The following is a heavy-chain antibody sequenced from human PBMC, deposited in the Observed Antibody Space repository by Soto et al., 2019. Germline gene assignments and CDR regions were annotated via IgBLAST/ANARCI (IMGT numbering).Heavy chain of an antibody. J-gene: IGHJ4*02. V-gene: IGHV4-59*01. CDR1: GGSISSFY. CDR3: VRGGYDEIDF. Sequence: SETLSLTCTVSGGSISSFYWSWVRQPPGKGLEWIGYIYYSGNTNYNPSLKSRVYMSVDTSKSQFSLKLSSVTAADTAVYYCVRGGYDEIDFWGQGTLVTVSS. CDR2: IYYSGNT. D-gene: IGHD5-12*01.